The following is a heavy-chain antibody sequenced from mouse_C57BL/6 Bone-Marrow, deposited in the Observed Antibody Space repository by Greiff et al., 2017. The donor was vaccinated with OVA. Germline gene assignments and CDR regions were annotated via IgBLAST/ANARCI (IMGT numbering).Heavy chain of an antibody. V-gene: IGHV1-18*01. J-gene: IGHJ3*01. D-gene: IGHD1-1*01. CDR3: ASHYYGSSPFAY. CDR2: INPNNGGT. CDR1: GYTFTDYN. Sequence: VQLKQSGPELVKPGASVKIPCKASGYTFTDYNMDWVKQSHGKSLEWIGDINPNNGGTIYNQKFKGKATLTVDKSSSTAYMELRSLTSEDTAVYYCASHYYGSSPFAYWGQGTLVTVSA.